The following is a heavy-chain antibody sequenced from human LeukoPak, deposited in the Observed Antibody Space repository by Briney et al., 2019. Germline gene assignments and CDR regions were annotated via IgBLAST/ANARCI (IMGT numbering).Heavy chain of an antibody. CDR1: GGSVRGKGES. Sequence: PSETLSLTCKGPGGSVRGKGESWGGIRQPQGKGLEWIASMYYTGTTYYNPSLKSRVTMSVDTSKSQFSLNLTSVTAADTAVFYCARSVSAYAGRGWFDPWGQGTLVTVSS. CDR2: MYYTGTT. V-gene: IGHV4-39*07. CDR3: ARSVSAYAGRGWFDP. D-gene: IGHD5-12*01. J-gene: IGHJ5*02.